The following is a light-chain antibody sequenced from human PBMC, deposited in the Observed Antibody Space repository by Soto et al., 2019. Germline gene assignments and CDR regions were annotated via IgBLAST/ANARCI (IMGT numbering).Light chain of an antibody. CDR3: QQYGDLPLT. V-gene: IGKV1-33*01. Sequence: DIQMTQSPSSLSASVGDRVIITCRTSQSISNYLSWYEQKLGNAPKLLIYDATNLETGVPPRFSGSGSGTDFSFTITSLQPEDFATYYCQQYGDLPLTFGGRTKVEIK. CDR1: QSISNY. CDR2: DAT. J-gene: IGKJ4*01.